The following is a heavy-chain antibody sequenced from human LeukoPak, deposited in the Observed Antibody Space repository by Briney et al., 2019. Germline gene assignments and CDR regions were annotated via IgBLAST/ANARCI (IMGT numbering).Heavy chain of an antibody. CDR3: ARDRRYCSGGSCHAFDY. V-gene: IGHV1-46*01. D-gene: IGHD2-15*01. Sequence: GASVKVSCKASGYTFTSYYMHWVRQAPGQGLEWMGIINPSGGSTSYAQKFQGRVTMTRDMSTSTVYMELSSLRSEDTAVYYCARDRRYCSGGSCHAFDYWGQGTLVTVSS. CDR2: INPSGGST. J-gene: IGHJ4*02. CDR1: GYTFTSYY.